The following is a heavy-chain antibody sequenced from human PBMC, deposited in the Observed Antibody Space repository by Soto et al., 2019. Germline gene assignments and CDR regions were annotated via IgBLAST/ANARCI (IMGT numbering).Heavy chain of an antibody. J-gene: IGHJ5*02. V-gene: IGHV3-11*05. D-gene: IGHD3-10*01. CDR2: ISSSSSYT. CDR3: ARDHYGPGWFDP. CDR1: GFTFSDYY. Sequence: GGSLRLSCTASGFTFSDYYMSWIRQAPGKGLEWASYISSSSSYTNYADSVKGRFTISRDNAKNSLYLQMNSLRAEDTAVYYCARDHYGPGWFDPWGQGTLVTVS.